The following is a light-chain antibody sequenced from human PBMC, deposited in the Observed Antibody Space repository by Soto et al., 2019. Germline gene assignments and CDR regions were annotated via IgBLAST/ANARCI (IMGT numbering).Light chain of an antibody. Sequence: EIVLTQSPGTLSLSPGERATLSCRASQSVSSSYLAWYQQKPGQAPRLLIYGASIRATGIPYRFSGSGSGTDFTLPISRRQPEDFALYYCQQHCSSPPYTFGQGTNLQIK. CDR2: GAS. CDR3: QQHCSSPPYT. CDR1: QSVSSSY. J-gene: IGKJ2*01. V-gene: IGKV3-20*01.